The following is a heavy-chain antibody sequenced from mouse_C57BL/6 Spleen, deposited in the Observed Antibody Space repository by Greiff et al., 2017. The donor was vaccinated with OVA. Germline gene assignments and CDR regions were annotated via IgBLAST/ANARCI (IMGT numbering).Heavy chain of an antibody. CDR1: GFTFSDYG. CDR2: ISSGSSTI. Sequence: EVMLVESGGGLVKPGGSLKLSCAASGFTFSDYGMHWVRQAPEKGLEWVAYISSGSSTIYYADTVKGRFTISRDNAKNTLFLQMTSLRSEDTAMYYCARLATTVVATYYFDYWGQGTTLTVSS. V-gene: IGHV5-17*01. CDR3: ARLATTVVATYYFDY. D-gene: IGHD1-1*01. J-gene: IGHJ2*01.